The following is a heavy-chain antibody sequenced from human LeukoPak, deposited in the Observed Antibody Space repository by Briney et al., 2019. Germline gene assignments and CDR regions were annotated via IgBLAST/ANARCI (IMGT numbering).Heavy chain of an antibody. D-gene: IGHD2-8*01. CDR1: GFTFNNYA. Sequence: PGGSLRLSCAASGFTFNNYAMNWVRQAPGKGLEWVSSISKSGGSTYDTDSVRGRFTISRDDSKNTLYLQMNRLRAEDTDLYYCARGVGEYTNGHFDFWGQGTLVTVSS. CDR2: ISKSGGST. CDR3: ARGVGEYTNGHFDF. V-gene: IGHV3-23*01. J-gene: IGHJ4*02.